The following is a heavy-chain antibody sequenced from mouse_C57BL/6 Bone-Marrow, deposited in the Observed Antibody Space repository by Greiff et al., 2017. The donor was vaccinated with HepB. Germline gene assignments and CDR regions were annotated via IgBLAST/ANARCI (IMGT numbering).Heavy chain of an antibody. Sequence: QVQLKESGAELVKPGASVKLSCKASGYTFTEYTIHWVKQRSGQGLEWIGWFYPGSGSIKYNEKFKDKATLTADKSSSTVYMELSRLTSEDSAVYFCARHEEGGDGYFSWFAYWGQGTLVTVSA. CDR1: GYTFTEYT. CDR3: ARHEEGGDGYFSWFAY. V-gene: IGHV1-62-2*01. D-gene: IGHD2-3*01. CDR2: FYPGSGSI. J-gene: IGHJ3*01.